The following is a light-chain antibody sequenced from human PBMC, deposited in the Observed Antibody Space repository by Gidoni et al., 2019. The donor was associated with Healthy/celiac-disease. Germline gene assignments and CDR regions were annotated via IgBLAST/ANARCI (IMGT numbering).Light chain of an antibody. V-gene: IGKV3-20*01. CDR3: QQYGSSP. CDR2: GAS. CDR1: QSVSSSY. J-gene: IGKJ4*01. Sequence: EIVLTQSPGTLSLSPGERATLSCRASQSVSSSYLAWYQQKPGQAPRLLIYGASSRATGIPDRFSGSGSGTDFTLTISRLEPEDFAVYDCQQYGSSPFGGGTKVEIK.